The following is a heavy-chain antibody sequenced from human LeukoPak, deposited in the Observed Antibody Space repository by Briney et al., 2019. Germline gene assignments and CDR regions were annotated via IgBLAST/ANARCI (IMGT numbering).Heavy chain of an antibody. V-gene: IGHV4-39*07. CDR2: IYYSGST. D-gene: IGHD3-22*01. Sequence: SETLSLTCTVSGGSISSSSYYWGWIRQPPGKGLEWIGSIYYSGSTNYKPSLKSRVTISVETSKNQFSLKLRSVTAADTAVYYCARVTGYMIEDYFDYWGQGTLVTVSS. J-gene: IGHJ4*01. CDR3: ARVTGYMIEDYFDY. CDR1: GGSISSSSYY.